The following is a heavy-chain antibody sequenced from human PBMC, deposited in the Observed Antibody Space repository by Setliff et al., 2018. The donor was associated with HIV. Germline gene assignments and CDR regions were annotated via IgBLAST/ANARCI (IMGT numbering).Heavy chain of an antibody. J-gene: IGHJ4*02. CDR2: ISSSSS. D-gene: IGHD3-22*01. CDR3: ARDRGYYYDSSGLDY. V-gene: IGHV3-21*01. Sequence: PGGSLRLSCAASGFTFSSYSMNWVRQAPGKGLEWVSSISSSSSYYADSVKGRFTISRNNAKNSLYLQMNSLRAEDTAVYYCARDRGYYYDSSGLDYWGQGTPVTVSS. CDR1: GFTFSSYS.